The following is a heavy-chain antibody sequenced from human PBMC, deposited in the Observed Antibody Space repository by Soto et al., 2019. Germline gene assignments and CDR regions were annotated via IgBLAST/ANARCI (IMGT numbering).Heavy chain of an antibody. CDR1: GASLDRSNYY. Sequence: SETLSLTCNVSGASLDRSNYYWDWIRQSPGKGLEWIGTTYYNGNVYYNPSLRSRVTMSVDTSKNQFSLKLMSVTAADTAVYYCARHFVAVVIKGWGYWGQGTLVTVSS. CDR3: ARHFVAVVIKGWGY. V-gene: IGHV4-39*01. J-gene: IGHJ4*02. CDR2: TYYNGNV. D-gene: IGHD3-22*01.